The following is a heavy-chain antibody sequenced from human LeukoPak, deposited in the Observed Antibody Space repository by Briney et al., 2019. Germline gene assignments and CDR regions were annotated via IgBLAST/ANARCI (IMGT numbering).Heavy chain of an antibody. CDR1: GFTFSTYS. J-gene: IGHJ4*01. CDR2: ISSSSSYI. Sequence: KAGGSLRLSCAASGFTFSTYSINWVRQAPGKGLEWVSSISSSSSYIYYADSVKGRFTISRDNAKNSLYLQMNSLRAEDTAVYYCARAVVVAAPVDYWGQEPWSPSPQ. CDR3: ARAVVVAAPVDY. V-gene: IGHV3-21*04. D-gene: IGHD2-15*01.